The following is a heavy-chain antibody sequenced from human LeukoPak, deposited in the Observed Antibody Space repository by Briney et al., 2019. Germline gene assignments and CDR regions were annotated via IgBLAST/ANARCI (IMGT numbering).Heavy chain of an antibody. CDR3: ARHGGTVTTNNWFDP. J-gene: IGHJ5*02. CDR2: IYYSGRT. D-gene: IGHD4-17*01. V-gene: IGHV4-39*01. CDR1: GGSISSSSYY. Sequence: SETLSLTCTVSGGSISSSSYYWGWIRQPPGKGLEWIGSIYYSGRTYYNPSLKSRVTISVDTSKNQFSLKLSSVTAADTAVYYCARHGGTVTTNNWFDPWGQGTLVTVSS.